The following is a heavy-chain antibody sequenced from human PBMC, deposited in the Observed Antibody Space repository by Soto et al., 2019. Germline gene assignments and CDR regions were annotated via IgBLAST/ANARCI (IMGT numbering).Heavy chain of an antibody. D-gene: IGHD2-15*01. Sequence: GGSLRLSCAASGFTFSSYAMSWVRQAPGKGLEWVSAISGSGGSTYYADSVKGRFTISRDNSKNTLYLQMNSLRAEDTAVYYCAKDMARLLGYCSGGSCYSTAFDIWGQGTMVTVSS. V-gene: IGHV3-23*01. J-gene: IGHJ3*02. CDR1: GFTFSSYA. CDR3: AKDMARLLGYCSGGSCYSTAFDI. CDR2: ISGSGGST.